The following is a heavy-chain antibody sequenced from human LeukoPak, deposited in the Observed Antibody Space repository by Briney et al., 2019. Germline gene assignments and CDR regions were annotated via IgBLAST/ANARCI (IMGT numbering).Heavy chain of an antibody. Sequence: AGGSLRLSCAASGFTFSSHAMSWVRQAPGKGLEWVSDISGSDYSTYYADSVKGRFTISRDNSKNTLYLQMNSLRAEDTAVYYCAKSVGSGPKSGGSVGHWGQGTLVTVSS. D-gene: IGHD6-19*01. V-gene: IGHV3-23*01. CDR3: AKSVGSGPKSGGSVGH. CDR2: ISGSDYST. J-gene: IGHJ4*02. CDR1: GFTFSSHA.